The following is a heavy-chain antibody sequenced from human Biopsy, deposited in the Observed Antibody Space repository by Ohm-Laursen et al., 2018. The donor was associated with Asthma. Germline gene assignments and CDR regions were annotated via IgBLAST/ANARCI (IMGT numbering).Heavy chain of an antibody. J-gene: IGHJ4*02. V-gene: IGHV4-61*01. CDR3: ARDFVDSAMDYFDY. Sequence: GTLSLTCTVSGGSVSSGSHYWSWIRQPPGKGLEWIGYISYSGSANYNPSLKSRVTISVDTSKNQFSLKLSSVTAADTAVYYCARDFVDSAMDYFDYWGQGTLVTVSS. D-gene: IGHD5-18*01. CDR2: ISYSGSA. CDR1: GGSVSSGSHY.